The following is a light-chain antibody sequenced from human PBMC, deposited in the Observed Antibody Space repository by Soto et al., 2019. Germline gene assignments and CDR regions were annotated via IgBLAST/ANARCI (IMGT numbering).Light chain of an antibody. V-gene: IGLV2-14*03. J-gene: IGLJ1*01. CDR1: SSDIGAYNY. CDR3: SSYTSATNYV. Sequence: QSVLTQPASVSGSPGQSITISCTGTSSDIGAYNYDSWYQQHHPGEAPKLIIYDVSHRPPGVSNRFSGSKSGNTASLTISGLQTEDEADYYCSSYTSATNYVFGTGTKVTV. CDR2: DVS.